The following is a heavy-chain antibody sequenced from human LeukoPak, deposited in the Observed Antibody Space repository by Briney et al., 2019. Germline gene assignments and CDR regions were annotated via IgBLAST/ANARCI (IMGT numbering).Heavy chain of an antibody. CDR3: AKRTMSAFDS. V-gene: IGHV3-23*01. CDR1: GFTFRTYA. Sequence: GTSLRLSCTASGFTFRTYAMNWVRQAPGKGLEWLSGISGSGNGTYYADSVKGRFIISRDNSKNMVYLQMNSLTVEDTATYYCAKRTMSAFDSWGQGTLLIVSS. CDR2: ISGSGNGT. J-gene: IGHJ4*02.